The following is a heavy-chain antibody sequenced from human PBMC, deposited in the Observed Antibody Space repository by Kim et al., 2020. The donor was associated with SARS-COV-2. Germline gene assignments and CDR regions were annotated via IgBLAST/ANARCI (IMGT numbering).Heavy chain of an antibody. Sequence: GGSLRLSCAASGFTFSSYAMSWVRQAPGKGLEWVSAISGSGGSTYYADSVKGRFTISRDNSKNTLYLQMNSLRAEDTAVYYCAKDPAYDSSGYRVGYFDYWGQGTLVTVSS. CDR1: GFTFSSYA. CDR3: AKDPAYDSSGYRVGYFDY. CDR2: ISGSGGST. V-gene: IGHV3-23*01. J-gene: IGHJ4*02. D-gene: IGHD3-22*01.